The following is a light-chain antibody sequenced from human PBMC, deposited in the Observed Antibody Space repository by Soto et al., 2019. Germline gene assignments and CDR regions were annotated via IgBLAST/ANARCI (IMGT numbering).Light chain of an antibody. CDR2: SNH. J-gene: IGLJ1*01. V-gene: IGLV1-47*02. CDR1: SSNIGRNS. Sequence: QSVLTQPPSASGTPGQRVTISCSGSSSNIGRNSVYWYRQVPGTAPKLLIYSNHQRPSGVPDRFSGSKSGTSASLAISGLRSEDEADYFCKSYAGSNTYVFGSGTKLTVL. CDR3: KSYAGSNTYV.